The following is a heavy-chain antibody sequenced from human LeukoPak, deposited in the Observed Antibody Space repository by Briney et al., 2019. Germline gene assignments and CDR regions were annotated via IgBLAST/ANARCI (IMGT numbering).Heavy chain of an antibody. Sequence: ASVKVSCKVSGYTLTELSMHWVRQAPGKGLEWMGGFDPEDGETIYAQKFQGRVTMTEDTSTDTAYMELSSLRSEDTAVYYCASGAGTLTNFDYWGQGTLVTVSS. CDR2: FDPEDGET. J-gene: IGHJ4*02. CDR1: GYTLTELS. V-gene: IGHV1-24*01. D-gene: IGHD1-1*01. CDR3: ASGAGTLTNFDY.